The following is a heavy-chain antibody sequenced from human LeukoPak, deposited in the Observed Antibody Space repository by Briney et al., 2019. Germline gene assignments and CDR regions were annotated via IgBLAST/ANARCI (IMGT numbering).Heavy chain of an antibody. J-gene: IGHJ5*02. CDR3: AKEEYYYDSSGYYNWFDP. CDR1: GFTFSSYG. D-gene: IGHD3-22*01. CDR2: ISYDGSNK. Sequence: PGRSLRLSCAASGFTFSSYGMHWVRQAPGKGLEWVAVISYDGSNKYYADSVKGRFTISRDNSKNTLYLQMNSLRAEDTAVYYCAKEEYYYDSSGYYNWFDPWGQGTLVTVSS. V-gene: IGHV3-30*18.